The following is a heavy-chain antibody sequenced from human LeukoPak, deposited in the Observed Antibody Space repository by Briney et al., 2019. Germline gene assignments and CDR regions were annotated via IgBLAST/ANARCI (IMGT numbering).Heavy chain of an antibody. D-gene: IGHD6-19*01. V-gene: IGHV3-30*04. Sequence: GGSLRLSCAASGFTLSSYAMSWVRQAPGKGLEWVAVISYDGSNKYYADSVKGRFTISRDNSKNTLYLQMNSLRAEDTAVYYCARPHPRIAVAGTDYWGQGTLVTVSS. CDR1: GFTLSSYA. J-gene: IGHJ4*02. CDR3: ARPHPRIAVAGTDY. CDR2: ISYDGSNK.